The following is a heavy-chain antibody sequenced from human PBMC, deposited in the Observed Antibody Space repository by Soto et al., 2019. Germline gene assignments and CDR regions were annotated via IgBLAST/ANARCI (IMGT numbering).Heavy chain of an antibody. CDR3: ARVLAAAGTTWYFDL. V-gene: IGHV3-7*01. D-gene: IGHD6-13*01. Sequence: EVQLVESGGGLVQPGGSLRLSCAASGFTFSSYWMSWVRQAPGKGLEWVANIKQDGSEKYYVDSVKGRFTISRDNAKNSLYLLIKCQRAEDTAVYYCARVLAAAGTTWYFDLWGRGTLVTVSS. CDR2: IKQDGSEK. CDR1: GFTFSSYW. J-gene: IGHJ2*01.